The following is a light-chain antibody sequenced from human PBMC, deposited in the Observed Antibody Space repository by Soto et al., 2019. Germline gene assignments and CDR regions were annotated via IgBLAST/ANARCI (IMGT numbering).Light chain of an antibody. CDR3: QQYDNLPLT. V-gene: IGKV1-33*01. CDR2: DAS. J-gene: IGKJ4*01. CDR1: QDISNY. Sequence: DIQMTQSPSSLSASVGDRVTITCQASQDISNYLNGYQQKPGKAPKLLIYDASNLETGVPSRFSGSGSATDFTFTISSLQPDDIATYYCQQYDNLPLTFGGGTKVDIK.